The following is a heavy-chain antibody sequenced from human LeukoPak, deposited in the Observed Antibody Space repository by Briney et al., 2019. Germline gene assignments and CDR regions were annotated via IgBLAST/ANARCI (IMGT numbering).Heavy chain of an antibody. Sequence: GESLKISCKGSGYSFISYWIGWVRQMPGKGLEWLGIIYPGDSDTRYSPTFQGQVTISADKSISTAYLQWSSLKASDTAMYYCARDVVVAANPYYYYYYGMDVWGQGTTVTVSS. CDR3: ARDVVVAANPYYYYYYGMDV. CDR1: GYSFISYW. V-gene: IGHV5-51*01. J-gene: IGHJ6*02. CDR2: IYPGDSDT. D-gene: IGHD2-15*01.